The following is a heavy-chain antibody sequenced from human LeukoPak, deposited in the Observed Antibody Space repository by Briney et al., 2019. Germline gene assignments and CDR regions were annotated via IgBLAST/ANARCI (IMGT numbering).Heavy chain of an antibody. Sequence: PSETLSLTCAVYGGSFSAYYWSWIRQSPGKGLQWIAEVNHRGDTNYNPSVKGRVTISVDTSKNQFSLKVTSLTAADTAVYYCARADIAATGTPFDYWGQGTQVTVSS. D-gene: IGHD6-13*01. CDR3: ARADIAATGTPFDY. CDR1: GGSFSAYY. V-gene: IGHV4-34*01. CDR2: VNHRGDT. J-gene: IGHJ4*02.